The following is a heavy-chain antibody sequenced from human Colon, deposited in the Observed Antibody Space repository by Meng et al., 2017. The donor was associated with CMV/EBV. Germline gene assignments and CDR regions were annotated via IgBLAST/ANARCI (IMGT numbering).Heavy chain of an antibody. D-gene: IGHD3-10*01. CDR2: IYGSGYT. J-gene: IGHJ4*02. CDR3: ARDGEAANYFDY. CDR1: GGSISDSSYY. Sequence: SCTVSGGSISDSSYYWGWIRQPPGEGLEWIGTIYGSGYTYYNPSFESRVTMSVDTSKNHFSLKLNSLTAADTAVYYCARDGEAANYFDYWGQGKRVTVSS. V-gene: IGHV4-39*07.